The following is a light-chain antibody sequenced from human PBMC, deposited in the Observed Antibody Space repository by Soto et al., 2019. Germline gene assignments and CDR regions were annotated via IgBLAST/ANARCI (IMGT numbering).Light chain of an antibody. CDR1: QSVSSSY. V-gene: IGKV3-20*01. CDR3: QQYGSSALT. Sequence: EIVLTQSPGTLSLSPGERATLSCRASQSVSSSYLAWYQQKPGQAPRLLIYGASSRATGIPDRFSGSGSGKDFTLTISRLEPEDFAVYYCQQYGSSALTFGHGTKVEIK. J-gene: IGKJ1*01. CDR2: GAS.